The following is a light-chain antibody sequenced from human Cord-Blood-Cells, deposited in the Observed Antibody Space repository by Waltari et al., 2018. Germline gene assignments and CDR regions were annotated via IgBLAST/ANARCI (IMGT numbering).Light chain of an antibody. Sequence: DIVLTQSPPTLSLSPGERAPLPCRSSQSVSSYLAWYQQKPGQAPRLLIYDASNRATGIPARFSGSGSGTDFTLTISRLGAEDFAVDYCQHRSNWPPFTFGPGTKVDIK. V-gene: IGKV3-11*01. CDR3: QHRSNWPPFT. J-gene: IGKJ3*01. CDR1: QSVSSY. CDR2: DAS.